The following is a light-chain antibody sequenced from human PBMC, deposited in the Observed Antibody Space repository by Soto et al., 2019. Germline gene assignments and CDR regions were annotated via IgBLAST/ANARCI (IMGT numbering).Light chain of an antibody. J-gene: IGKJ4*01. V-gene: IGKV1-27*01. CDR1: QGITNY. CDR3: QKYNSAPLT. CDR2: AAS. Sequence: DIQMTQSPSSLSASVGDRVTITCRASQGITNYLAWYQQKPGKVPKLLIYAASTLQSGVPSRFSGRGSGTDFTITISSLQPEDVATYYCQKYNSAPLTFGGGTKVEIK.